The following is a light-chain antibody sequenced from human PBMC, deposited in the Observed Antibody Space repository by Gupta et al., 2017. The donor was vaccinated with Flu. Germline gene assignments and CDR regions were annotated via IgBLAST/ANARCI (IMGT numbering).Light chain of an antibody. V-gene: IGKV2-28*01. CDR3: RQALQNLPFT. CDR2: LGS. CDR1: QSLLHSNGYNY. J-gene: IGKJ3*01. Sequence: DIVMTQSPLSLPVTPGEPASISCRSSQSLLHSNGYNYLDWYLQKPGQAPQLLIYLGSNRAAGVPDRFSGSGSGKDXTLKISXGEEEDVGVYYCRQALQNLPFTFGXGTKVDIK.